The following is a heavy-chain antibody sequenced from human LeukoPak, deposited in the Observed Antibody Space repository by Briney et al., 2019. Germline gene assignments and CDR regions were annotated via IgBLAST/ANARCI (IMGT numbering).Heavy chain of an antibody. D-gene: IGHD3-3*01. CDR3: ARLSYDFWSENWFDP. J-gene: IGHJ5*02. CDR1: GYTFTGYY. V-gene: IGHV1-2*02. CDR2: INPNSGGT. Sequence: ASVKVSCKASGYTFTGYYMHWVRQAPGQGLEWMGWINPNSGGTNYAQKFQGRVTMTRGTSISTAYMELSRLRSDDTAVYYCARLSYDFWSENWFDPWGQGTLVTVSS.